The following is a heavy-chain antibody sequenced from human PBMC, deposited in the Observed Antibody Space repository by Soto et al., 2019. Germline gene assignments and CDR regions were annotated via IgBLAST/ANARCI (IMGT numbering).Heavy chain of an antibody. CDR1: GYTLTELS. CDR3: AIHYGSGSYYNLDYYYYGMDV. CDR2: FDPEDGET. Sequence: ASVKVSCKVSGYTLTELSMHWVRQAPGKGLEWMGGFDPEDGETIYAQKFQGRVTMTEDTSTDTAYMELSSLRSEDTAVYYCAIHYGSGSYYNLDYYYYGMDVWGQGTTVTVSS. D-gene: IGHD3-10*01. V-gene: IGHV1-24*01. J-gene: IGHJ6*02.